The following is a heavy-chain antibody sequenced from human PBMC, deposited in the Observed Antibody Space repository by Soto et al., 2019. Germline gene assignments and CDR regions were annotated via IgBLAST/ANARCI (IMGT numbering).Heavy chain of an antibody. V-gene: IGHV4-30-4*01. D-gene: IGHD6-6*01. Sequence: SSEPLFLTCPVSGGSVSSGDYYWGWVRRRPGKGLEWIGYIYYSGSTYYNPSLKSRVTISVDTSKNQFSLKLSSVTAADAAVYYCARSIAARAGDYYYYGMDVWGQGTTVTVSS. CDR2: IYYSGST. J-gene: IGHJ6*02. CDR3: ARSIAARAGDYYYYGMDV. CDR1: GGSVSSGDYY.